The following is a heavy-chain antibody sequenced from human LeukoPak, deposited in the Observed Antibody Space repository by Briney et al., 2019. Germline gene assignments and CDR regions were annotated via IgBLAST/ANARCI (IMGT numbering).Heavy chain of an antibody. CDR1: GFSFSNYA. V-gene: IGHV3-23*01. J-gene: IGHJ4*02. CDR2: ISGSGDST. CDR3: ARDTAPRAAAGVDY. Sequence: AGGSLRLSCAASGFSFSNYAMTWVRQAPGKGLEWVSAISGSGDSTYYADSVKGRFTISRDNSKNTLYLQMNSLRAEDTAVYYCARDTAPRAAAGVDYWGQGTLVTVSS. D-gene: IGHD6-13*01.